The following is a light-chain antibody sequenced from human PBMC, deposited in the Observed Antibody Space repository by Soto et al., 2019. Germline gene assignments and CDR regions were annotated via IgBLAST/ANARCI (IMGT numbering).Light chain of an antibody. CDR2: VAS. V-gene: IGKV3-15*01. CDR1: QRVSSN. Sequence: EIVMTQSPATLSVSPGERATLSCRASQRVSSNLAWYQQKPGQTPKLLIYVASTRATGIPARFSGSGSGTEFTLTISSLQPEDFAVYYCQQYNVWPLTFGGGTKVEFK. CDR3: QQYNVWPLT. J-gene: IGKJ4*01.